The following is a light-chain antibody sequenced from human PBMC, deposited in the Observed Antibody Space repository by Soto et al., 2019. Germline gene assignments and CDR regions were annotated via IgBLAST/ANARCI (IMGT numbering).Light chain of an antibody. V-gene: IGLV2-23*01. CDR2: EGS. J-gene: IGLJ2*01. CDR3: SSYAGSSTSDVV. CDR1: SSDVGTYNL. Sequence: QSALTQPASVSGSPGQSITISCTGTSSDVGTYNLVSWYQQHPGKAPKLMIYEGSKRPSGVSDRFSGSKSGNTAFLTISGLQTEDEADYYCSSYAGSSTSDVVFGGGTQLTVL.